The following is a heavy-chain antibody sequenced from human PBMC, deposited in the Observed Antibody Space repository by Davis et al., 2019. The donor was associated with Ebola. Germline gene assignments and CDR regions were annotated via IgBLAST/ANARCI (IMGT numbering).Heavy chain of an antibody. D-gene: IGHD5-24*01. Sequence: GGSLRLSCAASGFSFRSYAMHWVRQAPGKGLEWVALISSNGGNEYYTDSLKGRFTISRDNSKNILYLQMNSLEPEDTGVYYCARDRDGYSPMFDAFDIWGQGTVVTVSS. CDR2: ISSNGGNE. CDR3: ARDRDGYSPMFDAFDI. CDR1: GFSFRSYA. J-gene: IGHJ3*02. V-gene: IGHV3-30-3*01.